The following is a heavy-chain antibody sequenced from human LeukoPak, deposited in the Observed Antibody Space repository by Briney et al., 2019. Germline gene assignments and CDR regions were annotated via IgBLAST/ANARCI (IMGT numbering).Heavy chain of an antibody. V-gene: IGHV3-7*01. J-gene: IGHJ4*02. Sequence: GGSLRLSCEASGFTFRDYWMTWVRQAPGEGLEWVANVKQDGTEKFYVDSVKGRFTISRDNGKNSLYLQMNSLRVEDTAIYYCARAGGTSWADYWGQGTLVTVSS. D-gene: IGHD6-13*01. CDR2: VKQDGTEK. CDR3: ARAGGTSWADY. CDR1: GFTFRDYW.